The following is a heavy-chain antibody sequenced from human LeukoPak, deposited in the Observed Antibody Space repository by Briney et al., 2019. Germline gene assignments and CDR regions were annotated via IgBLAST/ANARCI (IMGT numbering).Heavy chain of an antibody. CDR2: ISGSGGST. V-gene: IGHV3-23*01. D-gene: IGHD6-6*01. CDR1: GFTFSSYA. J-gene: IGHJ4*02. CDR3: AKDLGSSPGVY. Sequence: GGSLRLSCAASGFTFSSYAMSWVRQAPGKGLEWVSDISGSGGSTYNAYSVKGRFTISRDNSKNTLYLQMNSLRAEDTAVYYCAKDLGSSPGVYWGQGTLVTVSS.